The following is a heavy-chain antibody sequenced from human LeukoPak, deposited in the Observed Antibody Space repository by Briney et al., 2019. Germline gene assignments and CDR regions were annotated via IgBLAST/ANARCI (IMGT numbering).Heavy chain of an antibody. CDR3: AKLYCSGGSCYAWVVY. D-gene: IGHD2-15*01. V-gene: IGHV3-23*01. Sequence: GGSLRLSCAASGFTFSSYAMSWVRQAPGKGLEWVSAISGSGGGTYYADSVKGRFTISRDNSKNTLYLQMNSLRAEDTAIYSCAKLYCSGGSCYAWVVYWGQGTLVTVSS. CDR2: ISGSGGGT. J-gene: IGHJ4*02. CDR1: GFTFSSYA.